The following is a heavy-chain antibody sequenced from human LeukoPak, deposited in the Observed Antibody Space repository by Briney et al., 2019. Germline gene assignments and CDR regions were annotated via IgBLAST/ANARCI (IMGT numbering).Heavy chain of an antibody. CDR1: GFTVSSNY. V-gene: IGHV3-21*01. CDR3: ARGSSSGLKSHYFDY. J-gene: IGHJ4*02. D-gene: IGHD6-13*01. CDR2: ISSGSTYI. Sequence: GGSLRLSCAASGFTVSSNYMSWVRQAPGKGLEWVSSISSGSTYIYYADLVKGRFTISRDNANSSLYLQMSSLRDEDTAVYYCARGSSSGLKSHYFDYWGQGTLVTVSS.